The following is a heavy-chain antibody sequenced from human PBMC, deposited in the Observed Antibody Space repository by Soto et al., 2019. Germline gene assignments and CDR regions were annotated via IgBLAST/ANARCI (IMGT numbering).Heavy chain of an antibody. CDR2: ISSDGGST. V-gene: IGHV3-64*01. Sequence: GGSLRLSCAASGFTFSRHAMHWVRQAPGKGLEYVSAISSDGGSTYYGNSVKGRFTISRDNSKNTLYLQMGSLRAEDMAVYYCARGCSSSWYMDFDYWGQGTQVTVSS. CDR3: ARGCSSSWYMDFDY. CDR1: GFTFSRHA. D-gene: IGHD6-13*01. J-gene: IGHJ4*02.